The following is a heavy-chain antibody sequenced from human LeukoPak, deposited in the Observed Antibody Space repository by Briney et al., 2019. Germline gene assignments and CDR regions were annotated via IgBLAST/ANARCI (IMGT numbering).Heavy chain of an antibody. CDR2: IYYSGST. CDR3: ARSDMVRGVNYFDY. D-gene: IGHD3-10*01. J-gene: IGHJ4*02. Sequence: SETLSLTCTVSGDSISSSSSYWGWIRQPPGEGLEWIGYIYYSGSTNYNPSLKSRVTISVDTSKNQFSLKLSSVTAADTAVYYCARSDMVRGVNYFDYWGQGTLVTVSS. CDR1: GDSISSSSSY. V-gene: IGHV4-61*05.